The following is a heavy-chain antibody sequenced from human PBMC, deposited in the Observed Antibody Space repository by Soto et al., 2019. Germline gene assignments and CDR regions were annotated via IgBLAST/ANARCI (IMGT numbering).Heavy chain of an antibody. J-gene: IGHJ3*02. CDR1: GGTFSSYT. CDR2: IIPILGIA. D-gene: IGHD6-19*01. CDR3: ASLPVADVDFDI. V-gene: IGHV1-69*02. Sequence: QVQLVQSGAEVKKPGSSVKVSCKASGGTFSSYTISWVRQAPGQGLEWMGRIIPILGIAKYAQKFQGTVTITADKSTSTAYMELSSLRSEDTAVYYCASLPVADVDFDIWGQGTVVTISS.